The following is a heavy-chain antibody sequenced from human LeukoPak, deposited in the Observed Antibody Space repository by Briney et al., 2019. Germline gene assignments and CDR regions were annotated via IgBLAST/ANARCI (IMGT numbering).Heavy chain of an antibody. V-gene: IGHV3-7*03. Sequence: GGSLRLSCEASGFTFSSYWMSWVRQAPGKGLEWVANIKQDGSEKYYVDSVKGRFTISRDNAKNSLYLQMNSLRAEDTAVYYCARGPPCREYCSLEFYFDYWGQGTLVTVSS. J-gene: IGHJ4*02. CDR1: GFTFSSYW. CDR2: IKQDGSEK. D-gene: IGHD2/OR15-2a*01. CDR3: ARGPPCREYCSLEFYFDY.